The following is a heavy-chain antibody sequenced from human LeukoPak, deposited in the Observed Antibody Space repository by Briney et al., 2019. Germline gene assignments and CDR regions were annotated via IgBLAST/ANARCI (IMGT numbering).Heavy chain of an antibody. CDR1: GFNFNGYT. CDR2: ITSTSNYI. J-gene: IGHJ4*02. D-gene: IGHD4-17*01. Sequence: GGSLRLSCEASGFNFNGYTMSWVRQAPGKGLEWVSSITSTSNYIYYADSLRGRFTISRDNAKNSLYLRMNSLRAEDTAVYYCARDSHYDYGDYIFDYWGQGTLVTVSS. V-gene: IGHV3-21*01. CDR3: ARDSHYDYGDYIFDY.